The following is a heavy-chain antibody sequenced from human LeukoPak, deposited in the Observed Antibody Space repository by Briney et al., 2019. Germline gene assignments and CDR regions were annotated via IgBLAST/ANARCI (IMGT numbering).Heavy chain of an antibody. J-gene: IGHJ4*02. V-gene: IGHV4-34*01. CDR2: INHSGST. CDR1: GGSFSGYY. Sequence: SETLSLTCAVYGGSFSGYYWSWIRQPPGKGLEWIGEINHSGSTNYNPSLKSRVTISVDTSKNQFSLKLSSVTAADTAVYYCARHAPHRHYDYVWGSYRYTSYYFDYWGQGTLVTVSS. CDR3: ARHAPHRHYDYVWGSYRYTSYYFDY. D-gene: IGHD3-16*02.